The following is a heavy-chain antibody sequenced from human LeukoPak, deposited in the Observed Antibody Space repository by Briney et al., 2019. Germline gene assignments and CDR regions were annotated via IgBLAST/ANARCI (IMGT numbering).Heavy chain of an antibody. Sequence: PGGSLRLSCAASGFTFSDYYMSWIRQAPEKGPEWVSYISSSGSTIYYADSVKGRFTSSRDNAKNSLYLQMNSLRAEDTAVYYCARDGGAYDFWSGYCDYWGQGTLVTVSS. CDR2: ISSSGSTI. V-gene: IGHV3-11*04. D-gene: IGHD3-3*01. CDR3: ARDGGAYDFWSGYCDY. CDR1: GFTFSDYY. J-gene: IGHJ4*02.